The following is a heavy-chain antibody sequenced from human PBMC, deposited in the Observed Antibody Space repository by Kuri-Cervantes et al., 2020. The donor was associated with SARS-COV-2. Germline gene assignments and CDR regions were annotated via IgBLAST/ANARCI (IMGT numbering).Heavy chain of an antibody. D-gene: IGHD6-13*01. Sequence: ASVKVSCKASGYTFTSYGISWARQAPGQGLEWMGWISVYNGNTNSAQKLQGRVTMTTDTSTSTAYMELRSLRSDDTAVYYCARDFFAGYSSSWYSPWGQGTLVTVSS. CDR3: ARDFFAGYSSSWYSP. J-gene: IGHJ5*02. CDR1: GYTFTSYG. CDR2: ISVYNGNT. V-gene: IGHV1-18*01.